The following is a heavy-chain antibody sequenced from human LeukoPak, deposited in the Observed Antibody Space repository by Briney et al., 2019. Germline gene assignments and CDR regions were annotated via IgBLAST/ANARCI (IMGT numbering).Heavy chain of an antibody. Sequence: SGPTLVKPTQTLTLTCSFSGFSLTSGGEGVASIRPPPGKAPEWLALIYWDDDKRFRPSLQNRLTVSKDTSKNQVVLSMTKMDPLDTGTYYCAHTRHGATPTRLDFWGQGILVVVS. CDR2: IYWDDDK. J-gene: IGHJ4*02. V-gene: IGHV2-5*02. CDR3: AHTRHGATPTRLDF. CDR1: GFSLTSGGEG. D-gene: IGHD4/OR15-4a*01.